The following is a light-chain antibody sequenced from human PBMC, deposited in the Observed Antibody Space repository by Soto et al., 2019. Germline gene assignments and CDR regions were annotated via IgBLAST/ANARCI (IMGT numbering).Light chain of an antibody. J-gene: IGKJ1*01. CDR3: QQYSSYST. V-gene: IGKV1-5*03. Sequence: DIQMTQSPSTLSASVGARVTITFRASQNINNWLAWYQQKPGKAPKLLIYRASSLENGVPSRVSGRGSGTDFIFTITSLQPDDFANYYCQQYSSYSTFGQGTKVEIK. CDR1: QNINNW. CDR2: RAS.